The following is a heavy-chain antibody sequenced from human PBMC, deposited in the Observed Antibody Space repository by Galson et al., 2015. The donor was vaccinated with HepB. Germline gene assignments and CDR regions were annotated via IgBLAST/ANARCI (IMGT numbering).Heavy chain of an antibody. CDR2: ISESGSRT. CDR1: GFTFSFYA. V-gene: IGHV3-23*01. Sequence: SLRLSCAASGFTFSFYAMSWVRQAPGRGLEWVSAISESGSRTYYADSEKGRFTISRDNSKNTLHLQMNSLRAEDTAVYYCARDAQQLLHDYWGQGTLVTVSS. CDR3: ARDAQQLLHDY. J-gene: IGHJ4*02. D-gene: IGHD6-13*01.